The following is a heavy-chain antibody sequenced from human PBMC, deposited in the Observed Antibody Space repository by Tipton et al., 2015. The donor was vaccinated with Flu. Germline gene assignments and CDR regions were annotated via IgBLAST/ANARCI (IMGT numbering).Heavy chain of an antibody. J-gene: IGHJ4*02. CDR3: ARDEPGHVTWVSGAGDY. CDR2: ISAYNGVT. V-gene: IGHV1-18*04. CDR1: DYIFTNFG. D-gene: IGHD1-26*01. Sequence: QLVQSGAEVKRPGASVKVSCKASDYIFTNFGISWVRQAPGQGLEWMGWISAYNGVTNYAQKFQGRVTMTTDTFTSTAYMELRSLRFDDTAGYYCARDEPGHVTWVSGAGDYWGQGTLVTVSS.